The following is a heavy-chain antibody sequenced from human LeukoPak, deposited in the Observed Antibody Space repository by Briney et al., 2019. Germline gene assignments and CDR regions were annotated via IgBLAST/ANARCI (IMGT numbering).Heavy chain of an antibody. CDR2: ISSSSSTI. CDR3: ARDDFWSAHKYGMDV. D-gene: IGHD3-3*01. V-gene: IGHV3-48*02. Sequence: GGSLRLSCAASGFTFSSYSMNWVRQAPGKGLEWVSYISSSSSTIYYADSVKGRFTISRDNAKNSLYLQMNSLRDEDTAVYYCARDDFWSAHKYGMDVWGQGTTVTVSS. J-gene: IGHJ6*02. CDR1: GFTFSSYS.